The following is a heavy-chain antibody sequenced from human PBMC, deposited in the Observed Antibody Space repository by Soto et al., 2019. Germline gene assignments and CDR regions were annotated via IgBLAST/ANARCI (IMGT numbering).Heavy chain of an antibody. D-gene: IGHD2-2*01. Sequence: GGSLRLSCAASGFTFSNFAMGWVRHAPGKGLEWVSEITGSTGSTYYADSVRGRFFISRGNSKNTLHLQMNSLRVEDTAVYYCVKDTSSSPYYMDVWGKGTTVTVSS. J-gene: IGHJ6*03. CDR1: GFTFSNFA. V-gene: IGHV3-23*01. CDR3: VKDTSSSPYYMDV. CDR2: ITGSTGST.